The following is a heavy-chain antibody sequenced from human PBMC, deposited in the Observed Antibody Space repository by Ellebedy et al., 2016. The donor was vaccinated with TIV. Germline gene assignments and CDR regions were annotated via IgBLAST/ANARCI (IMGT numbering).Heavy chain of an antibody. CDR1: GITVSNNF. CDR2: IYRGGTT. D-gene: IGHD4-17*01. V-gene: IGHV3-66*01. Sequence: PGGSLRLSCAASGITVSNNFMAWVRQAPGKGLEWVSVIYRGGTTFYADSVKDRFTMSRDSSKNILSLHMNYLRDEDTAVYFCAAGSYGDYPLYDSWGQGTLVTVSS. J-gene: IGHJ4*02. CDR3: AAGSYGDYPLYDS.